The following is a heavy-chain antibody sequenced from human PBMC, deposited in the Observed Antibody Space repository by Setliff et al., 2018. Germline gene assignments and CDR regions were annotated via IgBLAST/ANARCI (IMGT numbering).Heavy chain of an antibody. CDR2: INTNTGNP. Sequence: WASVKVSCKASGYTFTSYAMNWVRQAPGQGLEWMGWINTNTGNPTYAQGFTGRFVFSLDTSVSTTYLQISSLKAEDTAVYYCARGEYTSLPSGVYYHMDVWGKGTTVTVSS. V-gene: IGHV7-4-1*02. CDR1: GYTFTSYA. CDR3: ARGEYTSLPSGVYYHMDV. J-gene: IGHJ6*03. D-gene: IGHD6-6*01.